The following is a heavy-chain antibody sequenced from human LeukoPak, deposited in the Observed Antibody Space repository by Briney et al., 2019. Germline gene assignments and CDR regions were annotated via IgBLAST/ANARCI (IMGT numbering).Heavy chain of an antibody. D-gene: IGHD2-8*02. Sequence: SETLSLTCAVSGGSIGNSNWWSWVRQPPGKGLEWIGEIYHSGDTNYNPSLKSRVTISVDKSKNQFSLELSSVTAADTAVYYCAREIYTGGFDHWGQGTLVTVSS. CDR2: IYHSGDT. CDR1: GGSIGNSNW. V-gene: IGHV4-4*02. CDR3: AREIYTGGFDH. J-gene: IGHJ4*02.